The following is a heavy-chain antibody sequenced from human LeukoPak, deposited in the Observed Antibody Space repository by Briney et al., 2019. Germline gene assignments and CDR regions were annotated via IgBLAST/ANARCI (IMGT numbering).Heavy chain of an antibody. D-gene: IGHD2-15*01. CDR3: AKDLGGSNILDY. Sequence: GGSLRLSCEASGFNVSSTYMSWVRQAPGKGLEWVSYISSSGSTIYYADSVKGRFTISRDNSKNTLYLQMNSLRAEDTAVYYCAKDLGGSNILDYWGQGTLVTVSS. CDR1: GFNVSSTY. V-gene: IGHV3-48*01. J-gene: IGHJ4*02. CDR2: ISSSGSTI.